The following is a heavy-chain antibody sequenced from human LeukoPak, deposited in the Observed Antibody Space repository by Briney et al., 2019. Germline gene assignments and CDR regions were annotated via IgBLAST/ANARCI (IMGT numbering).Heavy chain of an antibody. CDR3: ARGVKEPPRYQNYYDSSGYLYFDY. V-gene: IGHV1-18*01. CDR1: GYTFTSYG. CDR2: ISAYNGNT. J-gene: IGHJ4*02. Sequence: ASVKVSCKASGYTFTSYGISWVRQAPGQGLEWMGWISAYNGNTNYAQKLQGRVTITTDESTSTAYMELSSLRSEDTAVYYCARGVKEPPRYQNYYDSSGYLYFDYWGQGTLVTVSS. D-gene: IGHD3-22*01.